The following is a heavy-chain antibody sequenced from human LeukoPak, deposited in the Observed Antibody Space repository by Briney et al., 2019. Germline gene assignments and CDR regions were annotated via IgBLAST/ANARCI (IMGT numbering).Heavy chain of an antibody. CDR2: IFNIGTT. CDR1: GGSISSSSYF. Sequence: PSETLSLTCTVFGGSISSSSYFWGWTRQPAGKGLEWIGSIFNIGTTSYDPSLKSRITTSVETTKSKFSLKVRSVTAADTAVYYCARRMTGTTSDSFDYWGQGILVTVSS. CDR3: ARRMTGTTSDSFDY. V-gene: IGHV4-39*01. D-gene: IGHD1-20*01. J-gene: IGHJ4*02.